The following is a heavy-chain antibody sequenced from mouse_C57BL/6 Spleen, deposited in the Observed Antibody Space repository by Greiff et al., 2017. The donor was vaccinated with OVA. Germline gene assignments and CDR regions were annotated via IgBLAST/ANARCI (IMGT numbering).Heavy chain of an antibody. V-gene: IGHV1-61*01. CDR1: GYTFTSYW. D-gene: IGHD2-4*01. CDR2: IYPSDSET. J-gene: IGHJ2*01. CDR3: ARTRYYDYGFDY. Sequence: QVQLQQSGAELVRPGSSVKLSCKASGYTFTSYWMDWVKQRPGQGLEWIGNIYPSDSETHYNQKFKDKATLTVDKSSSTAYMQLSSLTSEDSAVYYCARTRYYDYGFDYWGQGTTLTVSS.